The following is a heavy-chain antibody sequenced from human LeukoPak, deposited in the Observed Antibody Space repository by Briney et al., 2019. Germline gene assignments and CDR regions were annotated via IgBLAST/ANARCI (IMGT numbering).Heavy chain of an antibody. CDR2: ISGSGGST. V-gene: IGHV3-23*01. Sequence: GGSLRLSCAASGFTFSSYAMSWVRQAPGKGLEWVSAISGSGGSTYYADSVKGRFTISRDNSKNTLYLQMNSLRAEDTAVYYCAKDPGYSSGWYTGFGDYWGQGTLVTVSS. J-gene: IGHJ4*02. CDR3: AKDPGYSSGWYTGFGDY. D-gene: IGHD6-19*01. CDR1: GFTFSSYA.